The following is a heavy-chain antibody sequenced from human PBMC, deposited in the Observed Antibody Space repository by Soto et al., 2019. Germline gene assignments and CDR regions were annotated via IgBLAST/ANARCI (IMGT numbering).Heavy chain of an antibody. V-gene: IGHV1-69*04. CDR3: ARDQVGASSFDY. D-gene: IGHD1-26*01. CDR1: GGTFSNSP. CDR2: IIPSPART. Sequence: SVKVSCKASGGTFSNSPMSWVRQIPGQGPEWMGRIIPSPARTIYSRKFRGRVTLTADKSTQTVYMTLSSLTTEDSGVYYCARDQVGASSFDYWGQGTRVTVS. J-gene: IGHJ4*02.